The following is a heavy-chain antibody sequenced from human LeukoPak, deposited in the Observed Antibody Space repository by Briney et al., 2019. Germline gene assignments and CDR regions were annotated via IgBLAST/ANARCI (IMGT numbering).Heavy chain of an antibody. CDR3: ATYEGEVSGYIDY. J-gene: IGHJ4*02. D-gene: IGHD3-9*01. CDR1: GDSIRSYY. V-gene: IGHV4-59*08. CDR2: ISYSGST. Sequence: SETLSLTCTVSGDSIRSYYWSWIRQPPGKGLEWIGCISYSGSTHYNPSLKSRLSISVDTSKNQFSLKMNSVTAADTAVYCCATYEGEVSGYIDYWGQGTLVTVSS.